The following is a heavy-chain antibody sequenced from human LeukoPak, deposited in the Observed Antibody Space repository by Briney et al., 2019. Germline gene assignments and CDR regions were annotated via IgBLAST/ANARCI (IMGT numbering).Heavy chain of an antibody. J-gene: IGHJ2*01. Sequence: GGSLRLSCAASGFTFSIYSMNWVRQAPGEGLEWLSYISADSNTIYYADSVKGRFTISRDNAKTSLYLQMNTLRDEDTAVYYCAKDRAAPTWFFDLWGRGTLVLVSS. D-gene: IGHD2-15*01. CDR1: GFTFSIYS. CDR2: ISADSNTI. CDR3: AKDRAAPTWFFDL. V-gene: IGHV3-48*02.